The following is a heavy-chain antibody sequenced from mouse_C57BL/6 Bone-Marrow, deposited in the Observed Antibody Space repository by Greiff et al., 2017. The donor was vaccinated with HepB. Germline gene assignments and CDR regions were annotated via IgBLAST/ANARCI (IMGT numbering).Heavy chain of an antibody. CDR2: ISSGGDYT. Sequence: EVQLVESGAGLVKPGGSLKLSCAASGFTFSSYAMSWVRQTPEKRLEWVAYISSGGDYTYYADTVKGRFTISRDNARNTLYLQMSSLKSEDTAMYYCTREYYDGYYDYAMDYWGQGTSVTVSS. CDR3: TREYYDGYYDYAMDY. J-gene: IGHJ4*01. D-gene: IGHD2-3*01. V-gene: IGHV5-9-1*02. CDR1: GFTFSSYA.